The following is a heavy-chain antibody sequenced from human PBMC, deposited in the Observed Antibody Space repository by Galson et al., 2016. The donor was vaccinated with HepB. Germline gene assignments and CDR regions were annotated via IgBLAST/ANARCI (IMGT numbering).Heavy chain of an antibody. CDR3: VRVWSSSASPASRYFDQ. V-gene: IGHV4-59*01. CDR2: IYYRGAA. J-gene: IGHJ4*02. CDR1: GASMSSFF. Sequence: SETLSLTCNVSGASMSSFFWSWIRQPPEKGLEWIGHIYYRGAANYNPSLKSRATISLDTSKDQISLKLTSVTAADTAVYYFVRVWSSSASPASRYFDQWGQGTPVTVSS. D-gene: IGHD3-16*01.